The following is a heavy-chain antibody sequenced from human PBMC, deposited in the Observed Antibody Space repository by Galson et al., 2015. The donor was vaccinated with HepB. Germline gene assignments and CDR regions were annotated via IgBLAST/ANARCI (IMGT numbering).Heavy chain of an antibody. CDR3: ARLPVYCSGGSCFEEYYYYGMDV. D-gene: IGHD2-15*01. V-gene: IGHV1-69*13. Sequence: SVKVSCKASGGTFSSYAISWVRQAPGQGLEWVGGIIPIFGTANYAQKFQGRVTITADESTSTAYMELSSLRSEDTAVYYCARLPVYCSGGSCFEEYYYYGMDVWGQGTTVTVSS. CDR2: IIPIFGTA. CDR1: GGTFSSYA. J-gene: IGHJ6*01.